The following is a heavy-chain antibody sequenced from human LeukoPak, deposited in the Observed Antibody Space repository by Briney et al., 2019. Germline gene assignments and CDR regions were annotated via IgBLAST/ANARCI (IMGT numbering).Heavy chain of an antibody. J-gene: IGHJ6*02. CDR1: GFTCSIYA. V-gene: IGHV3-30-3*01. D-gene: IGHD3-3*01. CDR2: ISYDGSNK. Sequence: GSSLRLSCAAAGFTCSIYAMHRVRQAPGKGMDRVAVISYDGSNKYYSESVKGRFTISRDNSKNTLYLQMISLRAEDTAVYYCARLAPLRFLERSGVYYHSLDVWGQGTTVTVSS. CDR3: ARLAPLRFLERSGVYYHSLDV.